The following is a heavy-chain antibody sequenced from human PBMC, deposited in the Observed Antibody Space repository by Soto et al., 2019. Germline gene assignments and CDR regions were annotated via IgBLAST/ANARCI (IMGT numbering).Heavy chain of an antibody. CDR3: ARVRGDYGGAIDY. V-gene: IGHV3-74*01. D-gene: IGHD4-17*01. J-gene: IGHJ4*02. CDR1: GFTFSTYW. CDR2: IKGDGSST. Sequence: GGSLRLSCAASGFTFSTYWMDWVRQAPGKGLVLISRIKGDGSSTTYADSVKGRFTISRDSAKNTLYLQMNSLGAEDTAVYYCARVRGDYGGAIDYWGQGTLVTVSS.